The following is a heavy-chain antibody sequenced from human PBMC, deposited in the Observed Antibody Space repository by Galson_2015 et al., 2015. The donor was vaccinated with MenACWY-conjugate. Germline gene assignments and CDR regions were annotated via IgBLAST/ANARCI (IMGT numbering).Heavy chain of an antibody. J-gene: IGHJ6*02. CDR3: VASAQVQIPLVSYYGMDV. V-gene: IGHV1-58*01. D-gene: IGHD1-1*01. CDR1: GFTLTSSA. CDR2: IVVGSGKT. Sequence: SVKVSCKASGFTLTSSAVQWVRQARGQRLEWIGWIVVGSGKTKYAQKFQERVTITRDMSTSTAYMELRSLRSEDTAVYYCVASAQVQIPLVSYYGMDVWGQGTTVTVSS.